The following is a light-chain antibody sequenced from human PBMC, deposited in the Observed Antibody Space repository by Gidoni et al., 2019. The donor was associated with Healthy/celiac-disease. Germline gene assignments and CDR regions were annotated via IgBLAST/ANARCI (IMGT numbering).Light chain of an antibody. CDR2: ASS. V-gene: IGKV1-39*01. J-gene: IGKJ2*01. Sequence: DIQMTQSPSSLSASVGDRVTITCRASQSISSYLNWYQQKPGKAPKLLIYASSSLQSGVPSRFSGSGSGTDFTLTISILQPEDFATYYCRQSYSTPRYTFGQGTKLEIK. CDR3: RQSYSTPRYT. CDR1: QSISSY.